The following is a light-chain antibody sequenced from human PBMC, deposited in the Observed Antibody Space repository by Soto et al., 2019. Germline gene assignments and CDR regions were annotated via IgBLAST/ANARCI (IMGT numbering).Light chain of an antibody. CDR1: SSNIGNNY. J-gene: IGLJ1*01. CDR3: GTGDRGLGALLV. Sequence: QSVLTQPPSVSAAPGQKVTISCSGSSSNIGNNYVSWYQQLPGTAPKLLIYENNKRPSGIPDRFSGSKSGTSATLGITGPQIGEEADYCWGTGDRGLGALLVFGSGPRV. V-gene: IGLV1-51*02. CDR2: ENN.